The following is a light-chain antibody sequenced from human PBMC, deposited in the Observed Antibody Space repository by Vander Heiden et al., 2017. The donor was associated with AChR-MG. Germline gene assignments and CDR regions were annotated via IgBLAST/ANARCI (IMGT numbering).Light chain of an antibody. CDR2: DAY. Sequence: DIQMTQSPSSLSASVGDRVTITCRASESISSYLSWYQQKAGKAPKLLIYDAYNLQSGVPSRFSGSGTGTDFTLSINGLQPDDFATYYCQQSSRVPPTFGAGTKVEMK. CDR1: ESISSY. V-gene: IGKV1-39*01. CDR3: QQSSRVPPT. J-gene: IGKJ4*01.